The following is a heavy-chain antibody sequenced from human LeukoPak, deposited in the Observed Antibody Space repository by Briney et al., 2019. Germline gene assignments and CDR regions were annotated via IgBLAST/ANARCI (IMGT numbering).Heavy chain of an antibody. Sequence: SDTLSLTCTVSGYYISVGYYWSWLRQTPGRGLEWIGSIYRSETTYYNPSLRGRVLISMDMAKNQVSLALTSVTAADTAVYYCAREWATYHNWYDPWGPGTQVTVSS. CDR1: GYYISVGYY. CDR3: AREWATYHNWYDP. D-gene: IGHD1-26*01. CDR2: IYRSETT. V-gene: IGHV4-38-2*02. J-gene: IGHJ5*02.